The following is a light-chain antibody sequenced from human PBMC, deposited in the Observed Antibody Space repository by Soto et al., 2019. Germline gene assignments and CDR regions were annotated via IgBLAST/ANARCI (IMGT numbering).Light chain of an antibody. V-gene: IGLV1-51*01. CDR3: GSWDSSLSAYV. CDR2: DDN. CDR1: SSNIGGNS. J-gene: IGLJ1*01. Sequence: QSVLTQPPSVSAAPGQKVTISCSGSSSNIGGNSVSWYQQLPGTAPQLLIYDDNKRPAGIPDRFAGSKSSTSATLGITGFQTGDEADYYCGSWDSSLSAYVFGTGAKVTVL.